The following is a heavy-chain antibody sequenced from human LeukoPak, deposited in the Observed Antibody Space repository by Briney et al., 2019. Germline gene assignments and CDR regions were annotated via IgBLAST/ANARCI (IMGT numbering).Heavy chain of an antibody. J-gene: IGHJ5*02. CDR2: FDPEDGET. CDR3: ARVGGYNYNNWFDP. V-gene: IGHV1-24*01. CDR1: GYTLTELS. D-gene: IGHD5-24*01. Sequence: VASVKVSCKVSGYTLTELSMHWVRQAPGKGLEWMGGFDPEDGETIYAQKFQGRVTMTRDTSTSTVYMELSSLRSEDTAVYYCARVGGYNYNNWFDPWGQGTLVTVSS.